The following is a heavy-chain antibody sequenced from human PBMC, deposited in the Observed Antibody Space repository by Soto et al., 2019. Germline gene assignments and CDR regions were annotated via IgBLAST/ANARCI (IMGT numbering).Heavy chain of an antibody. D-gene: IGHD1-1*01. CDR1: GFSLSTSGMC. J-gene: IGHJ5*02. CDR3: AKTGTDGSWFDP. CDR2: IDWDDDK. Sequence: GSGPTLVNPTQTLTLTCTFSGFSLSTSGMCVSWIRQPPGKALEWLARIDWDDDKFYTTSLRTRLTISKDTSKNQVVLRMTNMDPVDTATYYCAKTGTDGSWFDPWGQGTLVTVSS. V-gene: IGHV2-70*17.